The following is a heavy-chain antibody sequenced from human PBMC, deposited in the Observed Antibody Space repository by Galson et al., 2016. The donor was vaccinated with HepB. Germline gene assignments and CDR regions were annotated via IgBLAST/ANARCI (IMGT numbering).Heavy chain of an antibody. CDR1: GFTFSSYW. J-gene: IGHJ3*02. CDR2: IKRDGSQK. Sequence: SLRLSCAASGFTFSSYWMTWVRQASGKGLEWVANIKRDGSQKNYVDSVKGRFTISRDNAKNSLYLQMSSLRAEDTAVYYCARDQTHYDTSAYYDDLDIWGQGTMVTVSS. CDR3: ARDQTHYDTSAYYDDLDI. D-gene: IGHD3-22*01. V-gene: IGHV3-7*04.